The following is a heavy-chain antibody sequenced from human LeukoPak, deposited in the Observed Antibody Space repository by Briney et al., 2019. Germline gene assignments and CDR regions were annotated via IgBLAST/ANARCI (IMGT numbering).Heavy chain of an antibody. D-gene: IGHD3-10*01. V-gene: IGHV4-34*01. CDR3: ARADPYYYGSGSYYY. CDR1: GGSFSGYY. Sequence: SETLSLTWAVYGGSFSGYYWSWIRQPPGKGLEWIGEINHSGSTNYNPSLKSRVTISVGASKNQFSLKLSSVTAADTAVYYCARADPYYYGSGSYYYWGQGTLVTVSS. J-gene: IGHJ4*02. CDR2: INHSGST.